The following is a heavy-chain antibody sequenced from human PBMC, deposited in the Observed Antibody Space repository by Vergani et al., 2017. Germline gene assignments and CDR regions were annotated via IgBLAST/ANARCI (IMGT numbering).Heavy chain of an antibody. CDR2: ISGQNFRT. D-gene: IGHD2-21*01. CDR3: AGLYGDDGFSPF. CDR1: GFTFTAHG. Sequence: EVPLLESGGGSAQPGESLRLSCVASGFTFTAHGLNWVRQAPGKGLEWVSGISGQNFRTHYADSVKGRFTISRDDSKNTVYLQINSLGAEDTAFYYCAGLYGDDGFSPFWGQGTLVTVSS. J-gene: IGHJ4*02. V-gene: IGHV3-23*01.